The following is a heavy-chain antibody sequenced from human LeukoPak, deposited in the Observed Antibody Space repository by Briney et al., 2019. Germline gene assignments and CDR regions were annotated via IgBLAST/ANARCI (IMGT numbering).Heavy chain of an antibody. D-gene: IGHD3-10*02. CDR3: AVNYYVQPLRYDY. J-gene: IGHJ4*02. CDR1: GGTFSSYA. CDR2: IIPIFGTA. V-gene: IGHV1-69*05. Sequence: SVKVSCKASGGTFSSYAISWVRQAPGQGLEWMGRIIPIFGTANYAQKFQGRVAITTDESTSTAYMELSSLRSEDTAVYYCAVNYYVQPLRYDYWGQGTLVTVSS.